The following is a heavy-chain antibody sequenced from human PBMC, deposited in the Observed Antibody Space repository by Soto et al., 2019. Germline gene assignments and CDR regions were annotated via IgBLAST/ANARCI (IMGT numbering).Heavy chain of an antibody. D-gene: IGHD6-19*01. J-gene: IGHJ4*02. Sequence: PSETLSLTCGVSGYSISSYNWWGWIRQPPGKGLEWIGNMYYSGSTYYNPSLKSRATMSVDTSKNQFSLELSSVTAVDTAVYYCARKYGIAVTGNFDYWGQGTLVTVSS. CDR2: MYYSGST. CDR3: ARKYGIAVTGNFDY. V-gene: IGHV4-28*01. CDR1: GYSISSYNW.